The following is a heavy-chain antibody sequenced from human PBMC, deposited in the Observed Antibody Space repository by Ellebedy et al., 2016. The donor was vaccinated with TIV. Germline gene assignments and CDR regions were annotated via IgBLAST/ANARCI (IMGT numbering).Heavy chain of an antibody. CDR1: GGSMSRNY. CDR3: ARKGREAAGEWYDP. Sequence: SETLSLXCSVSGGSMSRNYWSWIRQPPGKGLEWIGYIYSSGTTNYNPSLKSRVTISIDTSRNQFSLNVRSVTAADTAVYYCARKGREAAGEWYDPWGQGTLVTVSS. J-gene: IGHJ5*02. D-gene: IGHD3-10*01. CDR2: IYSSGTT. V-gene: IGHV4-59*01.